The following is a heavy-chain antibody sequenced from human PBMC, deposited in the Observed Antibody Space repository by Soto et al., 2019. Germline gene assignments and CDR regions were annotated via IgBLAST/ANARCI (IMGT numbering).Heavy chain of an antibody. Sequence: GGSLRLSCAASGFTFDDYAMHWVRQAPGKGLEWVSGISWNSGSIGYADSVKGRFTISRDNAKNSLYLQMNSLRAEDTALYYCAKDILGLHSYGYWRGGGLDYWGQGTLVTVSS. D-gene: IGHD5-18*01. J-gene: IGHJ4*02. CDR2: ISWNSGSI. CDR3: AKDILGLHSYGYWRGGGLDY. V-gene: IGHV3-9*01. CDR1: GFTFDDYA.